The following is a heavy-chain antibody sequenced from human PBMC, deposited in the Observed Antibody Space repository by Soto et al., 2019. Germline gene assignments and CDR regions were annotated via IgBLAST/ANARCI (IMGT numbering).Heavy chain of an antibody. Sequence: QVQLQESGPEVVKPSGTLSLSCAVSGGSFSTTHRWTWVRQAPGKGLEWIGEFYDSGNTNYSPSLKSRVTISQDKSKTEFYLKLTSVTAADTAVYYCARVYVFVGLAFSFDYWGQGALVTVSA. CDR1: GGSFSTTHR. CDR2: FYDSGNT. CDR3: ARVYVFVGLAFSFDY. D-gene: IGHD2-21*01. V-gene: IGHV4-4*02. J-gene: IGHJ4*02.